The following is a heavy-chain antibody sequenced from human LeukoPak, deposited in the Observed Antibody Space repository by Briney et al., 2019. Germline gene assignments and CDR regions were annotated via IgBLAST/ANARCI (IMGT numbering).Heavy chain of an antibody. J-gene: IGHJ4*02. Sequence: SETLSLTCTVSGGSISSYYWSWIRQPPGKGLEWIGYIYYSGSTYYNPSLKSRVTISVDTSKNQFSLKLSSVTAADTAVYYCAREGYSAYYFDYWGQGTLVTVSS. CDR3: AREGYSAYYFDY. D-gene: IGHD5-18*01. CDR2: IYYSGST. CDR1: GGSISSYY. V-gene: IGHV4-59*12.